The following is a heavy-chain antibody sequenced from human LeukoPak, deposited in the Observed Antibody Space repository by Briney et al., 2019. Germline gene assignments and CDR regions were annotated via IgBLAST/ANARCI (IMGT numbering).Heavy chain of an antibody. D-gene: IGHD2-15*01. V-gene: IGHV2-5*02. J-gene: IGHJ4*02. CDR1: GFSLSTSGVG. CDR3: AHSPYCSGGSCYSFYGDYFDY. CDR2: IYWDDDK. Sequence: SGPTLLKPTQTLTLTCTFSGFSLSTSGVGVGWIRQPPGKALEWLSLIYWDDDKRYSPSLKSRLTITKDTSKNQVVLTMTNMDPVDTATYYCAHSPYCSGGSCYSFYGDYFDYWGQGTLVTVSS.